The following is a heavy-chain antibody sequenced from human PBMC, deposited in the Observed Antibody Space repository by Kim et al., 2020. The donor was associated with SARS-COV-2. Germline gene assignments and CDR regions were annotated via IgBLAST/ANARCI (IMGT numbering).Heavy chain of an antibody. CDR2: GSP. V-gene: IGHV4-59*01. D-gene: IGHD3-16*01. CDR3: ARVLGAFDI. J-gene: IGHJ3*02. Sequence: GSPNYTPSLKSRVTISVDTSKNQFSLRLSSVTAADTAVYYCARVLGAFDIWGQGTMVTVSS.